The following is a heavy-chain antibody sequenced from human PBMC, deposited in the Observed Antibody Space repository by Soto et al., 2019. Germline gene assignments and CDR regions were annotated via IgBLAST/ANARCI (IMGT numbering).Heavy chain of an antibody. CDR1: GYIFITHG. CDR3: ARKKWGVEGSDY. CDR2: VSAYSGDT. V-gene: IGHV1-18*01. Sequence: QVPLVQSGAEVKEPGASMKVSCKTSGYIFITHGVTWVRQAPGQGLEWMGWVSAYSGDTYYAPDLQGRVTMTRDTSTNTVYMELRSLTSDDTAMYYCARKKWGVEGSDYWGQGTLVTVSS. D-gene: IGHD3-10*01. J-gene: IGHJ4*02.